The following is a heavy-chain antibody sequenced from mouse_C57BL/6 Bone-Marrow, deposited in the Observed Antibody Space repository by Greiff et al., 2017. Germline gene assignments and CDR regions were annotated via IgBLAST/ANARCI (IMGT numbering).Heavy chain of an antibody. V-gene: IGHV3-6*01. CDR1: GYSITSGYY. J-gene: IGHJ4*01. D-gene: IGHD1-2*01. CDR3: ARSLWD. Sequence: ESGPGLVKPSQSLSLTCSVTGYSITSGYYWNWIRQFPGNKLEWMGYISYDGSNNYNPSLKNRISITRDTSKNQFFLKLNSVTTEDTATYYCARSLWDWGQGTSVTVSS. CDR2: ISYDGSN.